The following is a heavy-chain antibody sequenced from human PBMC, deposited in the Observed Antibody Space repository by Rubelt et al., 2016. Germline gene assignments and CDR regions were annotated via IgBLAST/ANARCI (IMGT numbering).Heavy chain of an antibody. Sequence: QVQLVESGGGVVQPGRSLRLSCAASGFTFSSYGMHWVRQAPGKGLEWVAVIWYDGSNKYYADSVKGRFTISRDNSKNTLYLQMNSLRAEDTAVYYCARVQGIAAAGPDYWGQGTLVTVSS. CDR1: GFTFSSYG. D-gene: IGHD6-13*01. J-gene: IGHJ4*02. V-gene: IGHV3-33*01. CDR2: IWYDGSNK. CDR3: ARVQGIAAAGPDY.